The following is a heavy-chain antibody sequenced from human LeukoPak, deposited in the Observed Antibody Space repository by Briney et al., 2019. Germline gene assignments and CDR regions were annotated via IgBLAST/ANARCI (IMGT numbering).Heavy chain of an antibody. Sequence: SETLSLTCAAYGGSFSGYYWSWIRQPPGKGLEWIGEINHSGSTNYNPSLKSRVTISVDTSKNQFSLKLSSVTAADTAVYYCARGDWYSSGWSRGYFDYWGQGTLVTVSS. J-gene: IGHJ4*02. CDR3: ARGDWYSSGWSRGYFDY. CDR2: INHSGST. CDR1: GGSFSGYY. D-gene: IGHD6-19*01. V-gene: IGHV4-34*01.